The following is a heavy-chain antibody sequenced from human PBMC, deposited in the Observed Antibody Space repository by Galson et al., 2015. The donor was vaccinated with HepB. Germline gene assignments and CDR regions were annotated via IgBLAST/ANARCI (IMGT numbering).Heavy chain of an antibody. CDR3: TGDRFETNPMDVVPGTIVK. CDR2: IRYDGRNK. Sequence: SLRLSCAASGFTFSRYGMQWVRQAPGKGLEWVADIRYDGRNKYYADSVRGRFTISRDNSKKTLNLQMDSLRDEETAVYYCTGDRFETNPMDVVPGTIVKWGQGTLVTVSS. CDR1: GFTFSRYG. J-gene: IGHJ4*02. D-gene: IGHD1-1*01. V-gene: IGHV3-33*01.